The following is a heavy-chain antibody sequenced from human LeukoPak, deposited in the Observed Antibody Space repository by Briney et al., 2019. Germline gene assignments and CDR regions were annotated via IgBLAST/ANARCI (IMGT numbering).Heavy chain of an antibody. V-gene: IGHV3-23*01. Sequence: PGGSLRLSCAASGFTFSSYGMSWVRQAPGKGPEWVSAISGSGGSTNYADSVKGRFPISRDNSKNTLYLQMNSLRAEDTAVYYCAKRFYYDSSGYGAFDIWGQGTMVTVSS. CDR2: ISGSGGST. CDR1: GFTFSSYG. D-gene: IGHD3-22*01. J-gene: IGHJ3*02. CDR3: AKRFYYDSSGYGAFDI.